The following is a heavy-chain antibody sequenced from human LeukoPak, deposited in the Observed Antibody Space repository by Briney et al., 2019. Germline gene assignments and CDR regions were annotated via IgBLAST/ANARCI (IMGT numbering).Heavy chain of an antibody. V-gene: IGHV3-30*01. J-gene: IGHJ4*02. CDR1: GFTFSSYA. Sequence: GGSLRLSCAASGFTFSSYAMHWVRQAPGKGLEWVAVISYDGSNKYADSVKGRFTISRDNSKNTLYLQMNSLRAEDTAVYYCARDRWFDYWGQGTLVTVSP. CDR2: ISYDGSNK. CDR3: ARDRWFDY. D-gene: IGHD4-23*01.